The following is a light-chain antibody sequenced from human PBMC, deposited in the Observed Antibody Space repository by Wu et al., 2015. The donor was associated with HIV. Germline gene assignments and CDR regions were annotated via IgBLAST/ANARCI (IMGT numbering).Light chain of an antibody. J-gene: IGKJ4*01. CDR1: QSVRDD. Sequence: EVVMTQSPATLSVSPGERVTLSCRASQSVRDDLAWYQQKPGQALRLLIYGISTRAAGIPARFSDSRSGTEFTLTISSIQSEDFAVYYCQQYNSWPLTFGGGTKVEIK. CDR2: GIS. CDR3: QQYNSWPLT. V-gene: IGKV3-15*01.